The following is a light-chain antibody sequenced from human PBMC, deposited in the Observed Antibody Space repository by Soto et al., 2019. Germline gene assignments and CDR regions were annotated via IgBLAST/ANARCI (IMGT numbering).Light chain of an antibody. CDR2: DAS. CDR3: QQYNSYSRT. V-gene: IGKV1-5*01. CDR1: QSISSW. J-gene: IGKJ1*01. Sequence: DIHMTQSPSTLSASVGARVTITCRASQSISSWLAWYQPTPGRAPRLLIYDASSLESGVPTRFSGSGSGTDFTLTISRLQPEDFATYYCQQYNSYSRTFGQGTKVDI.